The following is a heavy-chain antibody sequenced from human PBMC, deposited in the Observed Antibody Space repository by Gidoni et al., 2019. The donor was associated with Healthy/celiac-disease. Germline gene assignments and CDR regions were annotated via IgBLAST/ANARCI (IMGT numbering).Heavy chain of an antibody. CDR2: IFSTDEK. CDR1: GFSLSNARMG. CDR3: ARSYCSGGSCYRPDAFDI. D-gene: IGHD2-15*01. Sequence: QVTLKESGPVLVKPTETLTLTCTVSGFSLSNARMGVSWIRQPPGKALEWLAHIFSTDEKSYSTSLKSRLTISKDTSKSQVVLTMTNMDPVDTATYYCARSYCSGGSCYRPDAFDIWGQGTMVTVSS. J-gene: IGHJ3*02. V-gene: IGHV2-26*01.